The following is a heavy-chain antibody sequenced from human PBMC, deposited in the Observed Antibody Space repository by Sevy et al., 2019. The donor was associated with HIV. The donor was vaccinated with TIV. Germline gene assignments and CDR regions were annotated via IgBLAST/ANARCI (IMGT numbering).Heavy chain of an antibody. V-gene: IGHV4-39*02. Sequence: SETLSLTCIVSGGSISSNSYHWGWIRQPQGKELEWIGSIYYSGNTYYNPSLKSRVTISVDTSKKHFSLQLSPVTAEVTAVYYCATGLGYCSGSGCYPSEYFHHWGQGTLVTVSS. CDR2: IYYSGNT. D-gene: IGHD2-15*01. J-gene: IGHJ1*01. CDR1: GGSISSNSYH. CDR3: ATGLGYCSGSGCYPSEYFHH.